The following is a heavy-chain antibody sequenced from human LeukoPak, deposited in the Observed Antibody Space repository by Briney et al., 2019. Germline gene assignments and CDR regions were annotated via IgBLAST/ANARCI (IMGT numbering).Heavy chain of an antibody. Sequence: ASVKVSCKVSGYTFTDYYMHWVQQAPGKGLEWMGLVDPEDGETIYAEKFQGRVTITADTSTDTAYMELSSLRSEDTAVYYCATGYSYGDLNYWGQGTLGTVSS. CDR2: VDPEDGET. CDR1: GYTFTDYY. V-gene: IGHV1-69-2*01. J-gene: IGHJ4*02. CDR3: ATGYSYGDLNY. D-gene: IGHD4-17*01.